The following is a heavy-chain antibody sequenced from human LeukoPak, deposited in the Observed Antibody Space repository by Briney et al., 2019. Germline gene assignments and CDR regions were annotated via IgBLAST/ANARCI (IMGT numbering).Heavy chain of an antibody. V-gene: IGHV3-64D*06. CDR3: VKEISGYYDY. CDR1: GFTFSASP. CDR2: ISREGGTT. D-gene: IGHD3-22*01. J-gene: IGHJ4*02. Sequence: PGGSLRLSCSASGFTFSASPMHWIRQAPGRGLGYVSAISREGGTTYYADSVKGRFTISRDNSKNTLYLQMSSLRAEDTAVYYCVKEISGYYDYWGQGALVTVSS.